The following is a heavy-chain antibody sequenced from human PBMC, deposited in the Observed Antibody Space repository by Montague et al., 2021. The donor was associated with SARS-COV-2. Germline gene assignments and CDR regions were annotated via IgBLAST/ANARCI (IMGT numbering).Heavy chain of an antibody. V-gene: IGHV4-34*01. CDR2: INHSGST. Sequence: SETLSLTCAVSGGSFSGYYWNWIRQPPGRGLEWIGEINHSGSTNYNPSLESRVTMSVDTSKNQFSLTLRSATAADTGLYYCAGYHDFNFYYYYAMDVWGQGTTVTVSS. CDR1: GGSFSGYY. J-gene: IGHJ6*02. CDR3: AGYHDFNFYYYYAMDV. D-gene: IGHD5-12*01.